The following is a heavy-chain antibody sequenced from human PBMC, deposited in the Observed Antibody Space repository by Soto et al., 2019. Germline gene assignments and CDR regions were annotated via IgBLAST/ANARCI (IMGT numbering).Heavy chain of an antibody. J-gene: IGHJ4*02. CDR2: ISGSGGST. CDR1: GFTFSSYA. V-gene: IGHV3-23*01. CDR3: AKRAPRREDSSSWYLDY. D-gene: IGHD6-13*01. Sequence: GGSLRLSCAASGFTFSSYAMSWVRQAPGKGLEWVSAISGSGGSTYYADSVKGRFTISRDNSKNTLYLQMNSLRAEDTAVYYCAKRAPRREDSSSWYLDYWGQGTLVTVSS.